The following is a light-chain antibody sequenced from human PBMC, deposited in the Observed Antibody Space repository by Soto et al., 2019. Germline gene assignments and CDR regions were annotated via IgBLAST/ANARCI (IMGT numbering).Light chain of an antibody. J-gene: IGKJ1*01. V-gene: IGKV3-15*01. CDR2: GAS. Sequence: EVVMTQSPATLSVSPGDTATLSCRASQGVSSNLAWYQQKSAQAPRLLIYGASTRATGVPARFSGSGSGTEFTLTISRLQSEDFAVYYCQQYYNWRPRFGQGTKVEIK. CDR3: QQYYNWRPR. CDR1: QGVSSN.